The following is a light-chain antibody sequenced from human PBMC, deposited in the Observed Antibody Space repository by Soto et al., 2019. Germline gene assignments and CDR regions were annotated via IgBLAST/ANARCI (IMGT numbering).Light chain of an antibody. CDR1: QGIRND. V-gene: IGKV1-6*01. J-gene: IGKJ2*01. Sequence: AIQMTQSPPSLSASVGDRVTITCRASQGIRNDLAWYQQKPRKAPNLLIYAASNLQGGVPSRFSGRGSGRDFTLTISSLQPEDFATYYCLQDYNYPYTFGQGTKLEIK. CDR3: LQDYNYPYT. CDR2: AAS.